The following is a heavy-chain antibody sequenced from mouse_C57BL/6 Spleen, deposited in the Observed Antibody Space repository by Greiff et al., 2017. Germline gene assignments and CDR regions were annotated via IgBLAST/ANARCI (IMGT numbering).Heavy chain of an antibody. CDR2: ISYDGSN. V-gene: IGHV3-6*01. CDR3: ARKDNGGYAMDY. D-gene: IGHD1-1*01. Sequence: EVKLMESGPGLVKPSQSLSLTCSVTGYSITSGYYWNWIRQFPGNKLEWMGYISYDGSNNYNPSLKNRISITRDTSKNQFFLKLNSVTTEDTATYYCARKDNGGYAMDYWGQGTSVTVSS. CDR1: GYSITSGYY. J-gene: IGHJ4*01.